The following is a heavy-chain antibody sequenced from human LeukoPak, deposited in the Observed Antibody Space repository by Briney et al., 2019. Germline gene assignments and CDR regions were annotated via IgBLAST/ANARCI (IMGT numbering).Heavy chain of an antibody. D-gene: IGHD2-15*01. V-gene: IGHV3-48*03. CDR3: ARYCSGGSCYNYYYGMDV. CDR1: GFTFSSYE. Sequence: GGSLRLSCAASGFTFSSYEMNWVRQAPGKGLEWVSYISSSGSTIYYADSVKGRFTISRDNAKNSLYLQMNSLRAEGTAVYYCARYCSGGSCYNYYYGMDVWGKGITVTVSS. CDR2: ISSSGSTI. J-gene: IGHJ6*04.